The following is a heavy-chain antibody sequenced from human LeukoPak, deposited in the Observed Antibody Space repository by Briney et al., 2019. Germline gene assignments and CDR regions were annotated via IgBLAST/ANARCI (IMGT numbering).Heavy chain of an antibody. D-gene: IGHD6-13*01. J-gene: IGHJ6*03. Sequence: PGGSLRLSCAASGFTFSSYAMSWVRQAPGKGLEWVSAISGSGGGTYYADSVKGRFTISRDNSKNTLYLQMNSLRAEGTAVYYCAKSGYSSSWYRNYYYYMDVWGKGTTVTVSS. CDR3: AKSGYSSSWYRNYYYYMDV. CDR2: ISGSGGGT. CDR1: GFTFSSYA. V-gene: IGHV3-23*01.